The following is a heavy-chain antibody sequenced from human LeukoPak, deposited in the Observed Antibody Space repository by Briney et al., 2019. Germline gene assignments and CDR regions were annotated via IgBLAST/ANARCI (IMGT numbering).Heavy chain of an antibody. V-gene: IGHV3-23*01. D-gene: IGHD3-9*01. J-gene: IGHJ4*02. CDR3: AKRGRGDYDILTGYYLDY. Sequence: SGGSLRLSCAASRFTFSSYAMSWVRQAPGKGLEWVSAISGSGGSTYYADSVKGRFTISRDNSKNTLYLQMNSLRAEDTAVYYCAKRGRGDYDILTGYYLDYWGQGTLVTVSS. CDR2: ISGSGGST. CDR1: RFTFSSYA.